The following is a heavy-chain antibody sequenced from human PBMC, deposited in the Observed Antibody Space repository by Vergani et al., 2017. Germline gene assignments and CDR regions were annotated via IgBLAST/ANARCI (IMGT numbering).Heavy chain of an antibody. V-gene: IGHV4-59*08. Sequence: QVQLQESGPGLVKPSETLSLICNVSGSSMSHKYWTWIRQSPGKAPEWIGYTYYTGSTRYNPSLESRVTISVDMSKNQFSLKLNSVTVADTAVYYCARSRPYCTSGSCPAIWGQGTLVTVSS. CDR2: TYYTGST. CDR3: ARSRPYCTSGSCPAI. D-gene: IGHD2-15*01. J-gene: IGHJ4*02. CDR1: GSSMSHKY.